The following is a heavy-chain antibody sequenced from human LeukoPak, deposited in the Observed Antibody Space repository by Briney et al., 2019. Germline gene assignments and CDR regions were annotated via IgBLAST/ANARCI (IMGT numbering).Heavy chain of an antibody. CDR1: GYTFTSYD. J-gene: IGHJ6*03. D-gene: IGHD3-3*01. Sequence: GASVKVSCKASGYTFTSYDINWVRQATGQGLEWMGWMNPNSGNTGYAQKFQGRVTMTRNTSISTAYMELSSLRSEDTAVYYCARGEKNYDFWSGYYFYMDVWGKGTTVTVSS. CDR3: ARGEKNYDFWSGYYFYMDV. V-gene: IGHV1-8*01. CDR2: MNPNSGNT.